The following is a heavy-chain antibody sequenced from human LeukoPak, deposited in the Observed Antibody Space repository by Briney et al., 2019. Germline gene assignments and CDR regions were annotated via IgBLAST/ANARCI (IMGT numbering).Heavy chain of an antibody. Sequence: SETLSLTCAVSGVSFNDYYWSWIHQTPGKGLEWIGEINHSGYTNDSPSLKSRVTISIDTSRKQFSLNLRSVTVADTGIYYCTRMTTGHDYWGQGTLVTVSS. J-gene: IGHJ4*02. D-gene: IGHD4-17*01. CDR1: GVSFNDYY. V-gene: IGHV4-34*01. CDR2: INHSGYT. CDR3: TRMTTGHDY.